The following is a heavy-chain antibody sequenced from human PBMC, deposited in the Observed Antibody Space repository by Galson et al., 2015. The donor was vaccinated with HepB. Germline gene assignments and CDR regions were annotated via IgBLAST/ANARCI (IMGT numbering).Heavy chain of an antibody. CDR2: TYYRSEWYN. CDR3: ARDSGPQDVDTAMVKFDY. CDR1: GDSVSSNSAA. J-gene: IGHJ4*02. V-gene: IGHV6-1*01. Sequence: CAISGDSVSSNSAAWNWIRQSPSRGLEWLGRTYYRSEWYNDYAESVKSRININPDTSKNQFSLRLNSVTPEDTAVYYCARDSGPQDVDTAMVKFDYWGQGSLVTVSS. D-gene: IGHD5-18*01.